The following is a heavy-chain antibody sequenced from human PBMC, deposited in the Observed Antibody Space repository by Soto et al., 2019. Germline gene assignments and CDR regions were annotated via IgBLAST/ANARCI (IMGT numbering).Heavy chain of an antibody. V-gene: IGHV3-48*02. D-gene: IGHD3-3*01. J-gene: IGHJ6*02. CDR2: ISSSSSTI. Sequence: GGSQRLFCAASGFTFSSYSMNWVRQAPGKGLEWVSYISSSSSTIYYADSVKGRFTISRDNAKNSLYLQMNSLRDEDTAVYYCARAVRFLEWFHYYYGMEVWGQGTTVTVSS. CDR3: ARAVRFLEWFHYYYGMEV. CDR1: GFTFSSYS.